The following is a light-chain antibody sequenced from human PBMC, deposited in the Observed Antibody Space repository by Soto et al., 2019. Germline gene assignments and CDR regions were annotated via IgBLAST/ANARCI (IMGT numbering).Light chain of an antibody. V-gene: IGKV3-15*01. CDR2: GAS. J-gene: IGKJ1*01. CDR3: QQYNNWPWT. Sequence: EIVLTQSPGTLSLSPGERATLSCRASQSVSNSYLAWYQQKPGQAPRLLMYGASTRATDIPARFSGSGSGTEFTLTITGLQSEDFAVYYCQQYNNWPWTFGQGTKVDI. CDR1: QSVSNSY.